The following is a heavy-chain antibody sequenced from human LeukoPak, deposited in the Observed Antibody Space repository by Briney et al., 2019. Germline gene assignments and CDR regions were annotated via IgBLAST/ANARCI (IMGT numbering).Heavy chain of an antibody. CDR2: ISSSGGAI. CDR1: GVTFSDYY. Sequence: GGALRLSCAGSGVTFSDYYMSWSRQAPGKGLEWLSYISSSGGAIYYAASVKGRFTISRDNAKNTLFLQMKSLRPENTALYYSASPDCGGDCPIDYWGQGTLVTVSS. CDR3: ASPDCGGDCPIDY. J-gene: IGHJ4*02. V-gene: IGHV3-11*01. D-gene: IGHD2-21*02.